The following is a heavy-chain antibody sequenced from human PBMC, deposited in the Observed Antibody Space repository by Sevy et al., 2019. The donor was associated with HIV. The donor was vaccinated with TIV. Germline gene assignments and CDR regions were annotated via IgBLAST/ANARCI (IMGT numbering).Heavy chain of an antibody. D-gene: IGHD5-12*01. V-gene: IGHV3-53*01. Sequence: GGSLRLSCAASVFTVSSNYMSWVRQAPGKGLEWVSVIYSGGSTYYADSVKGRFTISRDNSKKTLYLQMNSLRAEDTAVYYCARDRGDGYNYGQFDYWGQGTLVTVSS. CDR2: IYSGGST. J-gene: IGHJ4*02. CDR1: VFTVSSNY. CDR3: ARDRGDGYNYGQFDY.